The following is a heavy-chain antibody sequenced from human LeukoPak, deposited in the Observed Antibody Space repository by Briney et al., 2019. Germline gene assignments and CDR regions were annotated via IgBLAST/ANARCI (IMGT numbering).Heavy chain of an antibody. CDR1: GGSISSYS. D-gene: IGHD2-2*01. V-gene: IGHV4-59*08. CDR3: AGYRYCSTTSRYWRFDP. Sequence: PSETLSLTCTVSGGSISSYSWSWIRQPPGKGLEGIGYIYYSGSTNYNPSLKSRLTISVDTSKNQFSLKLSSVTAADTAVYYCAGYRYCSTTSRYWRFDPWSQGTLVTVSS. J-gene: IGHJ5*02. CDR2: IYYSGST.